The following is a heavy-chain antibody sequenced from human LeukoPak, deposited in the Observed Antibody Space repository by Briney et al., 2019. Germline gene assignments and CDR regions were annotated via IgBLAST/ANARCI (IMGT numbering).Heavy chain of an antibody. V-gene: IGHV1-69*13. J-gene: IGHJ4*02. CDR3: ARDSSGWYYTLGELDY. CDR2: VIPIFGTA. CDR1: GYTFTGYY. Sequence: ASVKVSCKASGYTFTGYYMHWVRQAPGQGLEWMGGVIPIFGTANYAQKFQGRVTITADESTSTAYMELSSLRSEDTAVYYCARDSSGWYYTLGELDYWGQGTLVTVSS. D-gene: IGHD6-19*01.